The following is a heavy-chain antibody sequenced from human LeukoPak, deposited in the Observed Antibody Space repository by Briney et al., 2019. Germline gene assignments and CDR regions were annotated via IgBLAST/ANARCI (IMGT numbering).Heavy chain of an antibody. J-gene: IGHJ4*02. V-gene: IGHV1-3*01. D-gene: IGHD2-2*01. CDR2: INAGNGNT. CDR3: ARGGYCSSTSCYRVDY. Sequence: ASVTVSCTASGYTFTSYAMHWVRQAPGQRLEWMGWINAGNGNTKYSQKFQGRVTITRDTSASTAYMELSSLRSEDTAVYYCARGGYCSSTSCYRVDYWGQGTLVTVSS. CDR1: GYTFTSYA.